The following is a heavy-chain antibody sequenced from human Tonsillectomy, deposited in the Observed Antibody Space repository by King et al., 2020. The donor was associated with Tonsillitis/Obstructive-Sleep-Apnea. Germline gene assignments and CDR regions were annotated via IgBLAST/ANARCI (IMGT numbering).Heavy chain of an antibody. J-gene: IGHJ4*02. V-gene: IGHV1-69*12. CDR3: ARGIVATIPGGDYFDY. CDR1: GGTFSSYA. CDR2: IIPIFGTA. D-gene: IGHD5-12*01. Sequence: QLVQSGAEVKKPGSSVKVSCKASGGTFSSYAISWVRQAPGQGLEWMGGIIPIFGTANYAQKFQGRVTITADESTSTAYMELSSLKSEDTAVYYCARGIVATIPGGDYFDYWGQGTLVTVSS.